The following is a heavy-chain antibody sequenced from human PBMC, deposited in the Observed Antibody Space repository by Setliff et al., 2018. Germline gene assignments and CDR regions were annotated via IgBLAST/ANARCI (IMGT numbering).Heavy chain of an antibody. CDR1: GYPSISYD. CDR3: VRAPPTVVIPPGRAFFDP. D-gene: IGHD2-2*01. J-gene: IGHJ5*02. CDR2: MNPNSGKT. V-gene: IGHV1-8*02. Sequence: GASVKVSCKASGYPSISYDINWVRQAPGQGLEWMGWMNPNSGKTGYAQKFQGRVTMTTDTYTSTANMELRSLRSDDTAVYYCVRAPPTVVIPPGRAFFDPWGQGTLVTVSS.